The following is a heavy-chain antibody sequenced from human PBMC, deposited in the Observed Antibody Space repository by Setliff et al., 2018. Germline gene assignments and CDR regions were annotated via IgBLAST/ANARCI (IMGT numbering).Heavy chain of an antibody. D-gene: IGHD2-2*01. CDR1: GFTFSNYW. Sequence: GGSLRLSCEASGFTFSNYWMSWVRQTAGKGLEWVAYIKQDGSEKYYADSVKGRFTISRDNAENSLYLQMNSLRAEDTAVYYCARSETCHSTHCSPYDYWGQGTPVTVSS. CDR3: ARSETCHSTHCSPYDY. V-gene: IGHV3-7*01. J-gene: IGHJ4*02. CDR2: IKQDGSEK.